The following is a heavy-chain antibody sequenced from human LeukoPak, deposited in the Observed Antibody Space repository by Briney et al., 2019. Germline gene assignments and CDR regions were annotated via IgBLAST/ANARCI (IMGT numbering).Heavy chain of an antibody. V-gene: IGHV3-21*01. D-gene: IGHD6-6*01. CDR1: GFTFSSYS. CDR3: ARNDYSTSSGYDS. J-gene: IGHJ4*02. CDR2: ISSGSDHI. Sequence: GGSRRLSCVASGFTFSSYSMNWVRQAPGKGLEWVSSISSGSDHIYYADSVRGRFTISRDNAKNSLYLQMDSLRAEDTAVFFCARNDYSTSSGYDSWGQGTLVTVSS.